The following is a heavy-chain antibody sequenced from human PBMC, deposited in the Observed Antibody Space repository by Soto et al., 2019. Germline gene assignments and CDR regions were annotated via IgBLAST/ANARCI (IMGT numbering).Heavy chain of an antibody. J-gene: IGHJ4*02. D-gene: IGHD6-19*01. CDR1: RYTFTSYS. CDR2: INPSDGST. CDR3: ARDDEGSGWNY. V-gene: IGHV1-46*01. Sequence: ASVQVSCKASRYTFTSYSMHWVRQAPGQGLEWMGIINPSDGSTNYAQNFKGRLTITRDTSASTAYMELSSLRSEDTAVYYCARDDEGSGWNYWGQGTLVTVSS.